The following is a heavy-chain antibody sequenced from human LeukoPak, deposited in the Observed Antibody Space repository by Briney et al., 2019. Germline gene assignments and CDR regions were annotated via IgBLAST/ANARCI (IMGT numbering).Heavy chain of an antibody. D-gene: IGHD3-22*01. CDR3: ANEDSSGYYY. J-gene: IGHJ4*02. CDR2: IYSECST. Sequence: GGSLRLSSAASGLTVSSTYMSWVRQAPGKGLEWVSIIYSECSTYYSDSGKGRFTISRDNSKNTLYLQMSSLRVEDTAVYYCANEDSSGYYYWGQGTLVTVFS. CDR1: GLTVSSTY. V-gene: IGHV3-53*01.